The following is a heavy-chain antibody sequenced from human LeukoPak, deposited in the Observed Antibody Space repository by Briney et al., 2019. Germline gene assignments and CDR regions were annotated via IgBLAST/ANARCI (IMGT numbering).Heavy chain of an antibody. J-gene: IGHJ6*02. CDR1: GGSISSYY. Sequence: PSETLSLTCTVSGGSISSYYWSWIRQPPGKGLEWIGYIYYSGSTNYNPSLKSRVTISVDTSKNQFSLKLSSVTAADTAVYYCARGDPGPPRDYDSSGYPPYGMDVWGQGTTVTVSS. V-gene: IGHV4-59*01. D-gene: IGHD3-22*01. CDR2: IYYSGST. CDR3: ARGDPGPPRDYDSSGYPPYGMDV.